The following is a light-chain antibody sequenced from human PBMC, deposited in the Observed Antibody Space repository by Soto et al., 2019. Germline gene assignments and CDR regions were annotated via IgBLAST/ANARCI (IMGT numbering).Light chain of an antibody. CDR3: QQYNSYST. CDR1: QSISSW. Sequence: DIQMTQSPSTLSASVGDRVTITCRASQSISSWLAWYQQKAGKAPKLLIYKESSLQSGVPSRFSGSGSGTEFTLTISSLQPDDFATSYCQQYNSYSTFGQGTKVEIK. CDR2: KES. J-gene: IGKJ1*01. V-gene: IGKV1-5*03.